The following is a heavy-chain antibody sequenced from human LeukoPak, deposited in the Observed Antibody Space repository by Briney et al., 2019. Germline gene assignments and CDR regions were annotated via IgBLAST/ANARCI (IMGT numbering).Heavy chain of an antibody. D-gene: IGHD3-10*01. CDR3: ARGPALLWFGESPERFFDY. J-gene: IGHJ4*02. CDR1: GYSFTSYD. V-gene: IGHV1-8*03. Sequence: RASVKVSCKASGYSFTSYDINWVRQATGQGLEWMGWMNPNSGNTGYAQKFQGRVTITRNTSISTAYMELSSLRSEDTAVYYCARGPALLWFGESPERFFDYWGQGTLVTVSS. CDR2: MNPNSGNT.